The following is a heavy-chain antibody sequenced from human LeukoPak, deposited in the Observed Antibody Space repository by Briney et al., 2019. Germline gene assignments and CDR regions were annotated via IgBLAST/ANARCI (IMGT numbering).Heavy chain of an antibody. D-gene: IGHD4-17*01. CDR2: INPNSGDT. Sequence: ASVKVSCKASGYTFTGYYIYWVRLAPGQGLEWMGWINPNSGDTNYAQKFQGRVTMTRDTSISTAYMELSRLTSDDTAVYYCARATTVNFDYWGQGTLVTVSS. V-gene: IGHV1-2*02. CDR3: ARATTVNFDY. CDR1: GYTFTGYY. J-gene: IGHJ4*02.